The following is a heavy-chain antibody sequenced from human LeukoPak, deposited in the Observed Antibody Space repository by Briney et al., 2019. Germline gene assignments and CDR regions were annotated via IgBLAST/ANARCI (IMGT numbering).Heavy chain of an antibody. J-gene: IGHJ5*02. CDR3: ARVKGRLSWFDP. V-gene: IGHV4-38-2*02. CDR1: GYSISSGYY. CDR2: IYHSGTT. Sequence: SETLSLTCTVSGYSISSGYYWGWIRQPPGKGLEWIGSIYHSGTTYYNPSLKSRVTIPVDTSKNQFSLKLSSVTAADTAVYYCARVKGRLSWFDPWGQGTLFTVSS.